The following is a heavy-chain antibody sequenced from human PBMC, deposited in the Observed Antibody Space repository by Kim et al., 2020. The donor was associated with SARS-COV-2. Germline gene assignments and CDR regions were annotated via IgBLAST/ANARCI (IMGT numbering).Heavy chain of an antibody. CDR1: GFTVSSNY. CDR2: IYSGGST. V-gene: IGHV3-53*01. J-gene: IGHJ6*02. Sequence: GGSLRLSCAASGFTVSSNYMSWVRQAPGKGLEWVSVIYSGGSTYYADSVKGRFTISRDNSKNTLYLQMNSLRAEDTAVYYCASYAGYYDSSGYYSWGSLSYGMDVWGQGTTVTVSS. CDR3: ASYAGYYDSSGYYSWGSLSYGMDV. D-gene: IGHD3-22*01.